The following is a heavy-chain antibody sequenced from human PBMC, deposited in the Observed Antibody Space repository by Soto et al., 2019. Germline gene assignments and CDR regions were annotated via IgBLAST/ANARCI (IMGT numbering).Heavy chain of an antibody. D-gene: IGHD3-3*01. CDR2: ISSRGGDT. J-gene: IGHJ6*02. Sequence: EMKLLESGGGLVQPGGSLRLSCAASGFPFSDYAMSWVRQAPGKGLQWVSVISSRGGDTYYADSVRGRFTISRDNSKSTLSLQMNSLRAEDTAIYYCATDWSAIAYGLDVWGQGTTVTVSS. CDR1: GFPFSDYA. V-gene: IGHV3-23*01. CDR3: ATDWSAIAYGLDV.